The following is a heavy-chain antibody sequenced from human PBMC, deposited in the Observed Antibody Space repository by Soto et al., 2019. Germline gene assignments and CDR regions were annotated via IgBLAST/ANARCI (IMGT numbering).Heavy chain of an antibody. CDR3: ARTASPPPYYYGMDV. CDR2: INPNSGGT. J-gene: IGHJ6*02. D-gene: IGHD6-25*01. V-gene: IGHV1-2*02. CDR1: GYTFTGYY. Sequence: WASVKVSCKASGYTFTGYYMHWVRQAPGQGLEWMGWINPNSGGTNYAQKFQGRVTMTRDTSISTAYMELSRLRSDDTAVYYCARTASPPPYYYGMDVWGQGTTVTVSS.